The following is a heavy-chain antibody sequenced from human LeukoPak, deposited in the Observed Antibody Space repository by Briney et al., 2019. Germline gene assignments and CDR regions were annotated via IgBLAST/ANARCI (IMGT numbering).Heavy chain of an antibody. CDR2: INWSGGRI. V-gene: IGHV3-9*03. Sequence: GGSLRLSCAASGFTFGDYSRHWVRQAPGKGLEWVSGINWSGGRIFYADSVDGRFTISRDNAKTSLYLPMNSLRAEDMALYYCARGNYATGLNWGQGTLVTVSS. CDR1: GFTFGDYS. J-gene: IGHJ4*02. CDR3: ARGNYATGLN. D-gene: IGHD3-10*01.